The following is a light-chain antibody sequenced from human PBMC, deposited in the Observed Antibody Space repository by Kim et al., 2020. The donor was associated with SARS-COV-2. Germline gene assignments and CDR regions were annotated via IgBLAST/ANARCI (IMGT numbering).Light chain of an antibody. CDR3: QQTSSAPRT. V-gene: IGKV1-39*01. Sequence: DIQMTQSPSSLSASVGDRVTITCRASQDISRYLNWYQQKPGKAPKLLIYTASSLQSGFPSRFTGSGSETDFTLTITSLQPEDFATYYYQQTSSAPRTFGQGTKVDIK. CDR2: TAS. J-gene: IGKJ1*01. CDR1: QDISRY.